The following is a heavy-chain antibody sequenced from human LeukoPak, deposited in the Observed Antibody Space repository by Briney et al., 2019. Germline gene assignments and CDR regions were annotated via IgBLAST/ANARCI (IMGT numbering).Heavy chain of an antibody. V-gene: IGHV3-23*01. CDR1: GFTFSSFI. Sequence: GSLRLSCVTSGFTFSSFIMIWVRQAPGKGLGWVSSMTGSGGSIHYADSVKGRFTISRDNSKNTLYLQMNSLRAEDTAVYYCARDATNYGMDVWGQGTTVTVSS. J-gene: IGHJ6*02. CDR2: MTGSGGSI. CDR3: ARDATNYGMDV.